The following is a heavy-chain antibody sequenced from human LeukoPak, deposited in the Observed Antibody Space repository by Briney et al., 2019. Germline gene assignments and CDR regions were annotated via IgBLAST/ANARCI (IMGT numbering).Heavy chain of an antibody. CDR3: GRGWNGHFDI. J-gene: IGHJ3*02. D-gene: IGHD1-1*01. V-gene: IGHV1-18*01. CDR1: GYTFTNYG. Sequence: ASAKVSCKASGYTFTNYGITWARQAPGQGLEWMGWISGYNGNTNYVQRLQGRVTMTTDTTTSTAYMELRSLRSDDTAVYYCGRGWNGHFDIWGQGTMVTVSS. CDR2: ISGYNGNT.